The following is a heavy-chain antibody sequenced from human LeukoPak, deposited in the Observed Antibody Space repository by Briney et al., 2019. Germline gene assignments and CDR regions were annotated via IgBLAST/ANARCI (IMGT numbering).Heavy chain of an antibody. D-gene: IGHD5-24*01. Sequence: GGSLRLSCAASGFTFTNYVMTWVRQAPGKGLEWVSCITDTGGRTDYANSVRGRFTISRDNSKNMLYLQMNSLRAEDTAVYYCAKDGEVPTVSRASYYFDYWGQGALVTVSS. J-gene: IGHJ4*02. V-gene: IGHV3-23*01. CDR3: AKDGEVPTVSRASYYFDY. CDR2: ITDTGGRT. CDR1: GFTFTNYV.